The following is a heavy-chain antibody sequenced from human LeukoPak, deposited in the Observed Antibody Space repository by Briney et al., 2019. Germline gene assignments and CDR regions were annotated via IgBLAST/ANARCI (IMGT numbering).Heavy chain of an antibody. D-gene: IGHD1-1*01. J-gene: IGHJ4*02. CDR1: GGSISSGSYY. Sequence: SQTLSLTCTVPGGSISSGSYYWGWIRQPAGKGLEWIGRIYTTGRTIYNPSLKSQVTISINTSKNQFSLKLTSVTATDTAMYYCARESLEFRFFDFWGQGALVTVSS. CDR3: ARESLEFRFFDF. V-gene: IGHV4-61*02. CDR2: IYTTGRT.